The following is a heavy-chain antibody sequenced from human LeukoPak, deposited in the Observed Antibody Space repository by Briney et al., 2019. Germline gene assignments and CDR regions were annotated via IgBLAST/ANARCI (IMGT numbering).Heavy chain of an antibody. V-gene: IGHV4-34*01. Sequence: SETLSLTCAVSGGSFSGYYWSWIRQPPGKGLEWIGEINHSGSTNYNPSLKSRVTISVDTSKNQFSLKLSSVTAADTAVYYCARGEHLYYYGSGSYPNDYWGQGTLVTVSS. CDR1: GGSFSGYY. J-gene: IGHJ4*02. CDR2: INHSGST. CDR3: ARGEHLYYYGSGSYPNDY. D-gene: IGHD3-10*01.